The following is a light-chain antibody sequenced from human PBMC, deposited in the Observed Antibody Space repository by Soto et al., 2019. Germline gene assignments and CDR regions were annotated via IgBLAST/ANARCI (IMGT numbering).Light chain of an antibody. CDR2: GAS. CDR3: QQYGSSPLP. Sequence: EIVLTQSPGTLSLSPGERAALSCRASESVSDNYLAWYQQRSGQAPRLVIYGASSRASAVPDRFSGSGSGADFTLTISRLEPEDFAVYYCQQYGSSPLPFGGGTKVEIK. J-gene: IGKJ4*01. CDR1: ESVSDNY. V-gene: IGKV3-20*01.